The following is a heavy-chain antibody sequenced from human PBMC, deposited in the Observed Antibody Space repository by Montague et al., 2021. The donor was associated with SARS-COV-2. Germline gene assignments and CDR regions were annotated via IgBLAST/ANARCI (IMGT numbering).Heavy chain of an antibody. CDR3: ARTYGSGRGFDL. V-gene: IGHV2-70*11. Sequence: PALVKPTQTLTLTCTFSGFSLSTSGMCVSWIRQPPGKALEWLARIDWDDDKYYSTSLKTRLTISKDTSKNQVVLTMTNVDPMDTATYYCARTYGSGRGFDLWGRGTLVTVSS. CDR2: IDWDDDK. D-gene: IGHD3-10*01. J-gene: IGHJ2*01. CDR1: GFSLSTSGMC.